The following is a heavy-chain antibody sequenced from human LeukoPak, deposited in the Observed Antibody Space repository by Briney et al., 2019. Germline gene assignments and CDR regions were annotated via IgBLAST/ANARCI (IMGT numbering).Heavy chain of an antibody. Sequence: SETLSLTCTVSGRSISIYYGRWIRHPAGEGLEWIGYIYYSGSTNYNPSLKSRVTISVDTSKNQFYLKLSSVTAADTAVYYCARGGYSYPIDYWGQGTLVTVSS. CDR3: ARGGYSYPIDY. V-gene: IGHV4-59*01. CDR2: IYYSGST. CDR1: GRSISIYY. D-gene: IGHD5-18*01. J-gene: IGHJ4*02.